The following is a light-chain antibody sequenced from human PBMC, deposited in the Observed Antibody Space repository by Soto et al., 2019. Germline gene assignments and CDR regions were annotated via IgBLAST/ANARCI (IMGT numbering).Light chain of an antibody. CDR3: QQYGSSPRT. J-gene: IGKJ2*01. V-gene: IGKV3-20*01. Sequence: EIVLTQSPDTLSLSPGERAILSCRASQSISSSYLAWYQQKPGQAPRVLIYGASSRATGIPDRFSGSGSGTDFTLTIRRLEPEDFAVYYCQQYGSSPRTFGQGTKLEIK. CDR1: QSISSSY. CDR2: GAS.